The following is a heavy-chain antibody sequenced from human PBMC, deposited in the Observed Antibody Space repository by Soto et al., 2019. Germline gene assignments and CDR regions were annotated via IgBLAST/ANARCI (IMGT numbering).Heavy chain of an antibody. CDR3: ARSPYYYDSSNYYGY. V-gene: IGHV3-48*02. Sequence: EVQLVESGGGLVQPGGSLRLSCAASGFTFSSYGMNWVRQALGKGLEWVSYISSSSTTIYYADSVKGRFTIFRDNAKNSLYLQLNSLRDEDTAVYYCARSPYYYDSSNYYGYWGQGTLVTVSS. CDR2: ISSSSTTI. D-gene: IGHD3-22*01. J-gene: IGHJ4*02. CDR1: GFTFSSYG.